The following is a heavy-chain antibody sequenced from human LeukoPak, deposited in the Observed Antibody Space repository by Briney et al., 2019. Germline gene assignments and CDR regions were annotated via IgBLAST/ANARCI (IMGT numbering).Heavy chain of an antibody. Sequence: SETLSLTCTVSGGSTSSYYWSWIRQPAGKGLEWIGRIYSSGSTNYNPSLKSRVTMSVDTSKNQFSLKLSSVTAADTAVYYCARIRDSSGHYLGAFDIWGQGTMVTVSS. CDR1: GGSTSSYY. V-gene: IGHV4-4*07. J-gene: IGHJ3*02. D-gene: IGHD3-22*01. CDR2: IYSSGST. CDR3: ARIRDSSGHYLGAFDI.